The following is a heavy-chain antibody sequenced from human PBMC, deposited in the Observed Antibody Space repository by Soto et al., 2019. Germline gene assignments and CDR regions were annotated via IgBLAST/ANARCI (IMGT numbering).Heavy chain of an antibody. CDR2: ISGYNVNT. D-gene: IGHD5-18*01. CDR3: ARDPGFGFGYSYAFAMDV. J-gene: IGHJ6*02. Sequence: ASVKVSCKASGYTFSNYGNSLERQGPGQGLEWMGWISGYNVNTHYEEKVQDRIKMTTDTSTSTTYPELRSLRSDDTAVYFCARDPGFGFGYSYAFAMDVWGQGTTVTVSS. V-gene: IGHV1-18*01. CDR1: GYTFSNYG.